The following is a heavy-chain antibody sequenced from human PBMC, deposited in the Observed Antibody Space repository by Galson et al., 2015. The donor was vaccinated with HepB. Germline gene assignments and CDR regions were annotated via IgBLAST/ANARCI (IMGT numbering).Heavy chain of an antibody. CDR2: IKEDGSEK. CDR1: GFIFSSYW. D-gene: IGHD7-27*01. V-gene: IGHV3-7*05. Sequence: RLSCAASGFIFSSYWMTWVRQAPGKGLEWVANIKEDGSEKYYVDSVKGRFTISRDNAKNSLYLQMNSPRAEDTAVYYCARLGWGYYHYGMGVWGQGTTVTVSS. J-gene: IGHJ6*02. CDR3: ARLGWGYYHYGMGV.